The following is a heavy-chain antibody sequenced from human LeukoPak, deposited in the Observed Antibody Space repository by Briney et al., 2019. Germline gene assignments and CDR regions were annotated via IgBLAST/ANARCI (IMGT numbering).Heavy chain of an antibody. J-gene: IGHJ4*02. D-gene: IGHD6-6*01. V-gene: IGHV3-21*01. Sequence: GGSLRLSCAASGFIFSSYNMNWVRQAPGKGLEWVSSISSSSTYIYYGDSVKGRFSISIDNAKNSLYLQMNSLRAEDTAVYYCARDGYSSSSFDFWGQGTLVTVSS. CDR2: ISSSSTYI. CDR1: GFIFSSYN. CDR3: ARDGYSSSSFDF.